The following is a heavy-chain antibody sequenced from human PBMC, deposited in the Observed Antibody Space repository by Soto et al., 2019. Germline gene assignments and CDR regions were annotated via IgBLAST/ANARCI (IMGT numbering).Heavy chain of an antibody. J-gene: IGHJ6*02. V-gene: IGHV1-69*12. CDR3: ARGDATKIVVTTYYDIDV. CDR1: GGSLSNFG. Sequence: QVQLVQSGAEVKKPGSSVKVSCTASGGSLSNFGISWVRQAPGQGLEWMGAIIPVFGTPNYAQMFQDRVTINADESTTTVYMEVRSLTSEVTAVYYCARGDATKIVVTTYYDIDVWGQGTTVTVSS. CDR2: IIPVFGTP. D-gene: IGHD3-22*01.